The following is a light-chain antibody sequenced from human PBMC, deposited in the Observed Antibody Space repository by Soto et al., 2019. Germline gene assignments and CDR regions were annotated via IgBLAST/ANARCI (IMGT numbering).Light chain of an antibody. V-gene: IGKV3-20*01. CDR3: QQFGGSPTWT. CDR1: QSVGSRY. CDR2: GTS. Sequence: EIVLTQSPGTLSLSPGERATLSCRAIQSVGSRYLAWYQQKPGQAPRLLIYGTSSRATGIPDRFSGSGSGTDFTLTITRLEPEDFAVYYCQQFGGSPTWTFGQGTKVDIK. J-gene: IGKJ1*01.